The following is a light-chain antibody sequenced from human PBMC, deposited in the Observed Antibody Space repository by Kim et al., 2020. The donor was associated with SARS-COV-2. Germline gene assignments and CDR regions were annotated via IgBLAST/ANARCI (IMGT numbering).Light chain of an antibody. V-gene: IGLV3-9*01. J-gene: IGLJ2*01. CDR2: RDS. Sequence: SYELTQPLSVSVALGQTARITCGGNNIGSKNVHWYQQNPGQAPVLVIYRDSNRPSGIPERFSGSNSGNTATLTISRAQAGDEADYYCQVWDSSTFVVFGGGTQLTVL. CDR3: QVWDSSTFVV. CDR1: NIGSKN.